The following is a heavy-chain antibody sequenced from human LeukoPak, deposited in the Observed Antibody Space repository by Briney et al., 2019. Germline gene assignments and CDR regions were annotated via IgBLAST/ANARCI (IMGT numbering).Heavy chain of an antibody. Sequence: PGGSLRLSCAASGFTFSSYGMHWVRQAPGKGLEWVAFIRYDGSNKYYADSVKGRFTISRDNSKNTLYLQMNSLRAEDTAVYYCAKDRSVRGVITHFDYWGQGTLVTVSS. CDR3: AKDRSVRGVITHFDY. CDR2: IRYDGSNK. D-gene: IGHD3-10*01. V-gene: IGHV3-30*02. CDR1: GFTFSSYG. J-gene: IGHJ4*02.